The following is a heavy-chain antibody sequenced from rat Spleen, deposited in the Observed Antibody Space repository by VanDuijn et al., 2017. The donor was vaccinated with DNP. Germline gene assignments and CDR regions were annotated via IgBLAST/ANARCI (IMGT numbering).Heavy chain of an antibody. J-gene: IGHJ3*01. CDR1: GYAFTTYY. CDR3: ARTIRVYYGLLPFAY. Sequence: KISCKASGYAFTTYYIAWIKQTTGQGLEYIGYINTGSGGTHYNEKFKGKATLSVDKSSSTAFMQLSSLTPDDSAVYYCARTIRVYYGLLPFAYWGQGSLVTVSS. CDR2: INTGSGGT. D-gene: IGHD1-6*01. V-gene: IGHV1-43*01.